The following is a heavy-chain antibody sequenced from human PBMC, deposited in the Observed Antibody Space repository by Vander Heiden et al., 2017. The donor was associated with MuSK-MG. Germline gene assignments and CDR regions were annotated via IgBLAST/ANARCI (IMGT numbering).Heavy chain of an antibody. V-gene: IGHV4-59*01. CDR2: IYHSGRT. CDR1: GGSMRNFY. J-gene: IGHJ4*02. D-gene: IGHD3-22*01. CDR3: ARAMGDFYDSAVYDPKFFDY. Sequence: QVRLQESGPGLVKPSGTLSLTCNISGGSMRNFYWTWIRQPPGKGLEWIGNIYHSGRTDFMPSLKSRLTMSVDTPKGQFSLRLSSVTAAGTGIYFCARAMGDFYDSAVYDPKFFDYWGPGILVTISS.